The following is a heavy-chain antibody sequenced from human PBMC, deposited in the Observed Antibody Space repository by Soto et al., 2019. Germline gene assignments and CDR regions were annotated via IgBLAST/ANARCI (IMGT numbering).Heavy chain of an antibody. Sequence: QVHLVQSGAEVKKPGASVKVSCKGSGYDFTTYGITWVRQAPGQGLEWMAWISAHNGNTDYAQKLQGRVTVTRDTSTSRAYMERRSLRSDDTAMYYCARGRYGDYWGQGALVTVSS. CDR1: GYDFTTYG. J-gene: IGHJ4*02. CDR3: ARGRYGDY. V-gene: IGHV1-18*01. CDR2: ISAHNGNT. D-gene: IGHD1-1*01.